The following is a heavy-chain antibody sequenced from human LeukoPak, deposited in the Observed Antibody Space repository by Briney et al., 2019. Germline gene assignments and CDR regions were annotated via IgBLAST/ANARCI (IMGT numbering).Heavy chain of an antibody. CDR1: GFTFSSYA. CDR3: AKDRSCTNDICHGDFDY. CDR2: ISGSGGST. V-gene: IGHV3-23*01. Sequence: GGSLRLSCAASGFTFSSYAVSWVRQAPGKGLEWVSSISGSGGSTYSADSVKGRFTISRDNSKNTLYLQMNSLRAEDTALYYCAKDRSCTNDICHGDFDYWGQGTPVSVSS. J-gene: IGHJ4*02. D-gene: IGHD2-8*01.